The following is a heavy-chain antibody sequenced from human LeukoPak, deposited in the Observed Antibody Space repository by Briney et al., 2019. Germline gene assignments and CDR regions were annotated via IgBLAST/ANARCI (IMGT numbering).Heavy chain of an antibody. CDR1: GFTLDDYA. J-gene: IGHJ6*02. D-gene: IGHD6-13*01. Sequence: GRSLRLSCAASGFTLDDYAMHWVRQAPGKGLEWVSGIGWNSGSIGYADSVKGRFTISRDNAKNSLYLQMNSLRAEDTALYYCAKDMGRSWSLRHYYYYGMDVWGQGTTVTVSS. CDR3: AKDMGRSWSLRHYYYYGMDV. V-gene: IGHV3-9*01. CDR2: IGWNSGSI.